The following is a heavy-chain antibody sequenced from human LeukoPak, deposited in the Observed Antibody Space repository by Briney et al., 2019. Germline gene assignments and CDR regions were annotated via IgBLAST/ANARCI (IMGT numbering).Heavy chain of an antibody. J-gene: IGHJ3*02. Sequence: ETLSLTCTVSGGSISSSSYYWGWIRQPPGKGLEWIGNIHYSGGTYSNPSLKSRVTISVDTSKNQFSLNLSSGTAADTAVCLCFLIWIFTGAFDIWGQGTMIVVSS. CDR2: IHYSGGT. CDR1: GGSISSSSYY. D-gene: IGHD2-2*03. CDR3: FLIWIFTGAFDI. V-gene: IGHV4-39*01.